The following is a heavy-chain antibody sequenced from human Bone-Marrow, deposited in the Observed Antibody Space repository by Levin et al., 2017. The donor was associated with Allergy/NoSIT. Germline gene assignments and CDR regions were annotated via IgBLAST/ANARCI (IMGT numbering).Heavy chain of an antibody. Sequence: SETLSLTCSVSGGSISNGDNHWNWIRRPPGKGLEWIGYIYYSGSTYYNPNPSLKSRVTISLDTSKNQFSLRLGSVTAADTAVYYCARDSHRASDYDNAGLAFDIWGHGTMVTVSS. D-gene: IGHD3-22*01. CDR2: IYYSGST. CDR1: GGSISNGDNH. V-gene: IGHV4-30-4*01. CDR3: ARDSHRASDYDNAGLAFDI. J-gene: IGHJ3*02.